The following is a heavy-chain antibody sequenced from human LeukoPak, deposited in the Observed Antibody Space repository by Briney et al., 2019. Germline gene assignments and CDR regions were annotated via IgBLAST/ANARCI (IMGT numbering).Heavy chain of an antibody. CDR1: GFTFSSYG. CDR2: IWYDGSNK. Sequence: PGGSLRLSCAASGFTFSSYGMHWVRQAPGKGLEWVAVIWYDGSNKYYADSVKGRFTIFRDNPKNTLYLQMNSLRAEDTAVYYCAKELLWFGEPSGSDYWGQGTLVTVSS. CDR3: AKELLWFGEPSGSDY. J-gene: IGHJ4*02. D-gene: IGHD3-10*01. V-gene: IGHV3-33*06.